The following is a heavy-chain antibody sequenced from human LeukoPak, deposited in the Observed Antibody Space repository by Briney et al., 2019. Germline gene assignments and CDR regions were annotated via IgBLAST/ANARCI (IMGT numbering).Heavy chain of an antibody. CDR2: FYTGGTT. CDR1: GFTVSSNY. V-gene: IGHV3-66*01. J-gene: IGHJ3*02. Sequence: GGSLRLSCAASGFTVSSNYMSWVRQAPGKGLEWVSVFYTGGTTYYADSVKGRFTISRDNSKNTVYLDMNSLRAEDTAVYYCARAVDIVATTPFDIWGQGTMVTVSS. D-gene: IGHD5-12*01. CDR3: ARAVDIVATTPFDI.